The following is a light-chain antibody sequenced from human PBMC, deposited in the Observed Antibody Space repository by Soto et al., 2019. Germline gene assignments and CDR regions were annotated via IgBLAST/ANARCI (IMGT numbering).Light chain of an antibody. CDR1: SSDVGGYNY. V-gene: IGLV2-8*01. J-gene: IGLJ3*02. CDR3: SSYADSNNWV. Sequence: QSALTQPPSASGSPGQSVTISCTGTSSDVGGYNYVSWYQQHPGKAPKLMIYEVSRRPSGVPDRFSVSKSGNTASLTVSGLQAEDEADYYCSSYADSNNWVFGGGTKLTVL. CDR2: EVS.